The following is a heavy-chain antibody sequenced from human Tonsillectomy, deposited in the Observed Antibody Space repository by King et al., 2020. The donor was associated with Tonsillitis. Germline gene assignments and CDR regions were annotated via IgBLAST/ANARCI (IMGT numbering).Heavy chain of an antibody. D-gene: IGHD3-3*01. V-gene: IGHV4-30-2*01. CDR1: GGSIRSGGYS. Sequence: QLQESGSGLVRPSQTLSLTCTVSGGSIRSGGYSWSWIRQPPGEGLEWIGNIYHNGATYYTPSLKNRVTISLDTSKNQFSLKLNSVTAADTAIYYCARAYYDFWTGNGMRCFDPWGQGTLVTVSS. J-gene: IGHJ5*02. CDR3: ARAYYDFWTGNGMRCFDP. CDR2: IYHNGAT.